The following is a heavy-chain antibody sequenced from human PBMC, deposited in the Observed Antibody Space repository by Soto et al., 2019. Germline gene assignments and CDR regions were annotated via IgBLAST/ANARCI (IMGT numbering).Heavy chain of an antibody. CDR2: MNPNSGNT. D-gene: IGHD5-18*01. V-gene: IGHV1-8*01. Sequence: QVQLVQSGAEVKKPGASVKVSCKASGYTFTSYDINWVRQATGQGLEWMGWMNPNSGNTGYAQKFQGRVTMTRNTSISTAYMELSSLRAEDTAVYYCARADTAMANYYYYGMDVWGQGTTVTVSS. J-gene: IGHJ6*02. CDR1: GYTFTSYD. CDR3: ARADTAMANYYYYGMDV.